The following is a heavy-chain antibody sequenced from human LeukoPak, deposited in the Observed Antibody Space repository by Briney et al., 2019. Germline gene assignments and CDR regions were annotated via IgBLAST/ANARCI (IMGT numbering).Heavy chain of an antibody. Sequence: SVKVSCKASGYTFTSYDINWVRQATGQGLEWMGGIIPIFGTANYAQKFQGRVTITADESTSTAYMELSSLRSEDTAVYYCARVGPTGTDDYWGQGTLVTVSS. CDR1: GYTFTSYD. CDR2: IIPIFGTA. V-gene: IGHV1-69*13. J-gene: IGHJ4*02. D-gene: IGHD1-1*01. CDR3: ARVGPTGTDDY.